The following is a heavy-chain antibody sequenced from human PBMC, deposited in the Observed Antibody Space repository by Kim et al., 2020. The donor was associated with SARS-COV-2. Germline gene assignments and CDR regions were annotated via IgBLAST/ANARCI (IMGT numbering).Heavy chain of an antibody. CDR2: IDPSDSYT. CDR3: ARHQPFYYGSGSYYYPDY. D-gene: IGHD3-10*01. CDR1: GYSFTSYW. Sequence: GESLKISCKGSGYSFTSYWISWVRQMPGKGLEWMGRIDPSDSYTNYSPSFQGHVTISADKSISTAYLQWSSLKASDTAMYYCARHQPFYYGSGSYYYPDYWGQGTLVTVSS. V-gene: IGHV5-10-1*01. J-gene: IGHJ4*02.